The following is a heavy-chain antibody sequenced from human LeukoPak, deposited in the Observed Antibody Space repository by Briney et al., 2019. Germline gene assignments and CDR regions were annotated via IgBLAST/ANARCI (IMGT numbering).Heavy chain of an antibody. D-gene: IGHD2-2*01. CDR1: GGSISSSSYY. CDR3: ARLRYCSSTSCYFWFDP. J-gene: IGHJ5*02. CDR2: IYYSGST. V-gene: IGHV4-39*01. Sequence: SETLSLTCTVSGGSISSSSYYWGWIRLPPGKGLEWIGSIYYSGSTYYNPSLKSRVTISVDTSKNQFSLKLSSVTAADTAVYYCARLRYCSSTSCYFWFDPWGQGTLVTVSS.